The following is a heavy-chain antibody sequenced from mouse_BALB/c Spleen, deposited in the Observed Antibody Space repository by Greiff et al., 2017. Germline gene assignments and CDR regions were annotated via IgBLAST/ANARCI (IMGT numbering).Heavy chain of an antibody. CDR3: AREGEYGDTYYAMDY. V-gene: IGHV5-12-1*01. D-gene: IGHD2-13*01. J-gene: IGHJ4*01. Sequence: EVQVVESGGGLVKPGGSLKLSCAASGFAFSSYDMSWVRQTPEKRLEWVAYISSGGGSTYYPDTVKGRFTISRDNAKNTLYLQMSSLKSEDTAMYYCAREGEYGDTYYAMDYWGQGTSVTVSS. CDR2: ISSGGGST. CDR1: GFAFSSYD.